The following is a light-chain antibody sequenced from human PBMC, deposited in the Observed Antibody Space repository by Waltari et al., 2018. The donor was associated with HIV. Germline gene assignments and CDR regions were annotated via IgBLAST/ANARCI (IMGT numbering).Light chain of an antibody. CDR1: QSISSN. CDR3: QQYNKWPVT. V-gene: IGKV3-15*01. CDR2: GAT. Sequence: ETVMTQSPATLSVSPGERATRSCRASQSISSNLAWYQHKPGQAPRLLIYGATTRATGIPDRFSGRGSGTEFTLTVTTLQSEDIAVYVWQQYNKWPVTFGLGTKLEIK. J-gene: IGKJ2*01.